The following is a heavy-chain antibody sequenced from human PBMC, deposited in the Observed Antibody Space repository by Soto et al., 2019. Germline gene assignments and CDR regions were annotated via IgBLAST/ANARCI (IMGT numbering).Heavy chain of an antibody. CDR2: IYYSGST. CDR1: GGSISSSSYY. D-gene: IGHD3-16*01. CDR3: ASHTYTAYFDY. V-gene: IGHV4-39*01. Sequence: QLQLQESGPGLVKPSETLSLTCTVSGGSISSSSYYWGWIRQPPGKGLEWFGSIYYSGSTYYNPSLKSRVTISVDTSKNQFSLKLSSVTAADTAVYYCASHTYTAYFDYWGQGTLVTVSS. J-gene: IGHJ4*02.